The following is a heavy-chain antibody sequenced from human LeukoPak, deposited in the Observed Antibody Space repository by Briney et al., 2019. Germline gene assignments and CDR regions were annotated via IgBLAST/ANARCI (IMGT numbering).Heavy chain of an antibody. CDR2: ISSSSSYI. Sequence: PGGSLRLSCAASRFTFSSYSMNWVRQALGKGLEWVSSISSSSSYIYYADSVKGRFTISGDNAKNTLYLQMNSLRAEDTAVYYCARDSEAGRSIWGQGTMVTVSS. CDR3: ARDSEAGRSI. J-gene: IGHJ3*02. CDR1: RFTFSSYS. D-gene: IGHD3-10*01. V-gene: IGHV3-21*01.